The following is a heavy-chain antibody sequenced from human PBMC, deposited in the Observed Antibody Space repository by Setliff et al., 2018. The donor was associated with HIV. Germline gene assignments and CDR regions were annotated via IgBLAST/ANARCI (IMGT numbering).Heavy chain of an antibody. CDR3: ARGWFDS. Sequence: PGGSLRLSCAASRFDFNNYWMCWVRQGPGRGLEWVSYISSSGSTIFYADSVKGRFTISRDNAKNSLYLQMNSLRAEDTAFYYCARGWFDSWGQGTLVTVSS. CDR1: RFDFNNYW. V-gene: IGHV3-48*01. CDR2: ISSSGSTI. J-gene: IGHJ5*01.